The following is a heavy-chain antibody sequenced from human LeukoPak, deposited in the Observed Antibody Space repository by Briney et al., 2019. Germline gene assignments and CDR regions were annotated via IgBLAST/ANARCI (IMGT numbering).Heavy chain of an antibody. CDR3: VRVRDGGYFDL. D-gene: IGHD5-24*01. Sequence: PRGSPRLSRALSRYTFSDHHMDQVHQAPGKRPESVGRSRNKAKSFSTDYAASVKGRFTISRDESKNSLFLQMNSLKTEDTAVYYCVRVRDGGYFDLWGRGTLVTVSS. CDR2: SRNKAKSFST. J-gene: IGHJ2*01. V-gene: IGHV3-72*01. CDR1: RYTFSDHH.